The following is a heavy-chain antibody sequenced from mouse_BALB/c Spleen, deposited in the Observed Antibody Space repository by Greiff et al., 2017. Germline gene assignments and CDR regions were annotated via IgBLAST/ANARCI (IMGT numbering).Heavy chain of an antibody. CDR1: GFNIKDSY. Sequence: VQLQQSGAELVKPGASVKLSCTASGFNIKDSYMHWVKQRPEQGLEWIGRIDPANGNTKYDPKFQGKATITADTSSNTAYLQLSSLTSEDTAVYYCARERSGEYAMDGWGRGTQVTVSS. V-gene: IGHV14-3*02. CDR2: IDPANGNT. CDR3: ARERSGEYAMDG. J-gene: IGHJ4*01.